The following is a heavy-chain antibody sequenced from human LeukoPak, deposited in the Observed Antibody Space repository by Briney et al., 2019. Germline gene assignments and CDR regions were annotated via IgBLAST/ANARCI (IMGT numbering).Heavy chain of an antibody. CDR3: AKDSAFYDFWSGYYSDY. Sequence: GGSLRLSCAASGFTFSSYAMHWVRQAPGKGLEWVAVISYDGSNKYYADSVKGRFTISRDNSKNTLYLQMNSLRAEDTAVYYCAKDSAFYDFWSGYYSDYRGQGTLVTVSS. V-gene: IGHV3-30-3*01. CDR1: GFTFSSYA. D-gene: IGHD3-3*01. CDR2: ISYDGSNK. J-gene: IGHJ4*02.